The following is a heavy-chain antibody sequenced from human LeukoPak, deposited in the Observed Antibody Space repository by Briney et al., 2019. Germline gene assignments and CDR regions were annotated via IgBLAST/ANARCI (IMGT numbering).Heavy chain of an antibody. Sequence: ASVKVSCKASGGTFSSYAISWVRQAPGQGLEWMGRIIPMFGTANYAQKFQGRVTITTDESTSTVYMELSSLRSEDTAVYYCAREPVGYDFWSGYYTGVFDYWGQGTLVTVSS. CDR1: GGTFSSYA. J-gene: IGHJ4*02. CDR2: IIPMFGTA. CDR3: AREPVGYDFWSGYYTGVFDY. V-gene: IGHV1-69*05. D-gene: IGHD3-3*01.